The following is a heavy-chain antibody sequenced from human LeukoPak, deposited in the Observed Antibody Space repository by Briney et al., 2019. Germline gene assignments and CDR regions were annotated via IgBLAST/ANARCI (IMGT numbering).Heavy chain of an antibody. CDR2: INPNSGGT. CDR1: GYTFTGYY. D-gene: IGHD3-16*01. J-gene: IGHJ4*02. Sequence: ASVKVSCKASGYTFTGYYMHWVRQAPGQGLEWMGWINPNSGGTNYAQKFQGRVTMTRDTSISTAYMELSRLRSEDTAVYYCAREGGGRGPYYFDYWGQGTLVTVSS. CDR3: AREGGGRGPYYFDY. V-gene: IGHV1-2*02.